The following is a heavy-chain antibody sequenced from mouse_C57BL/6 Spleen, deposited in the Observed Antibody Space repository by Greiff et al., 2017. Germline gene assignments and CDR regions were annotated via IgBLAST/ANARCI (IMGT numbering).Heavy chain of an antibody. CDR2: INYDGSST. D-gene: IGHD2-3*01. J-gene: IGHJ2*01. V-gene: IGHV5-16*01. Sequence: EVKLVESEGGLVQPGSSMKLSCTASGFTFSDYYMAWVRQVPEKGLEWVANINYDGSSTYYLDSLKSRFIISRDNAKNSLYLQMSSLKSEDTATYYCAREGWFFDYWGQGTTLTVSS. CDR3: AREGWFFDY. CDR1: GFTFSDYY.